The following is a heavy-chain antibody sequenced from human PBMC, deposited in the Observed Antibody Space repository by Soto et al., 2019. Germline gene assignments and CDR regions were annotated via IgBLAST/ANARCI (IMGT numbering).Heavy chain of an antibody. CDR2: ISGSGGST. CDR3: AKGADDYGDLYAEWDY. D-gene: IGHD4-17*01. J-gene: IGHJ4*02. CDR1: GFTFSSYA. V-gene: IGHV3-23*01. Sequence: EVQLLESGGGLVQPGGSLRLSCAASGFTFSSYAMSWVRQAPGKGLEWVSAISGSGGSTYYADSVKGRFTISRDNSKNPLYLQMNSLRAEDTAVYYCAKGADDYGDLYAEWDYWGQGTLVTVSS.